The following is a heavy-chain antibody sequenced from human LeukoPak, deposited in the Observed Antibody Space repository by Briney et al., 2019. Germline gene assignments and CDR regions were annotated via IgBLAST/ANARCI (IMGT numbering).Heavy chain of an antibody. CDR2: ITVASGNT. D-gene: IGHD1-1*01. CDR3: ARPYKQQLDFDH. Sequence: ASVKVSCKTFGFNFITSSIYWVRQAPGQRLEWLGWITVASGNTRYSDNLQGRVTLTRDTSANTLYLDLSDLRSEDTAVYYCARPYKQQLDFDHWGQGTLVTVSS. V-gene: IGHV1-3*01. J-gene: IGHJ4*02. CDR1: GFNFITSS.